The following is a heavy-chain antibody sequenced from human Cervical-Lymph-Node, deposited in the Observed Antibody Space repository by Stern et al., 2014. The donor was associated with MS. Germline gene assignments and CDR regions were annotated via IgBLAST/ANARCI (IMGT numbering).Heavy chain of an antibody. D-gene: IGHD6-13*01. Sequence: QVQLVQSGAEVKKPGSSVKVSCKASGGTLSKFPSSWGLQAPGKGIEWMGGIFPVFGTPTYAQEFRGSVTITADVSTSTVYMELSSLRSDDTAVYYCALSSETSDRWYSLGYDLWGQGTLVTVSS. J-gene: IGHJ5*02. CDR2: IFPVFGTP. CDR3: ALSSETSDRWYSLGYDL. CDR1: GGTLSKFP. V-gene: IGHV1-69*01.